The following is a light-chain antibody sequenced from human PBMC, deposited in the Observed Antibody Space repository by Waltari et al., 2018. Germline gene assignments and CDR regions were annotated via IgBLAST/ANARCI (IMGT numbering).Light chain of an antibody. CDR3: QQYNNWPPGYT. V-gene: IGKV3-15*01. Sequence: EIVMTQSPATLSVSLGERATLSCRASQSVSSNLAFDQQKPGQAPRPRIYGAATRATGNPARCSGSGSGTEFTLTISSLQSEDFAVYYCQQYNNWPPGYTFGQGTKLEIK. CDR1: QSVSSN. J-gene: IGKJ2*01. CDR2: GAA.